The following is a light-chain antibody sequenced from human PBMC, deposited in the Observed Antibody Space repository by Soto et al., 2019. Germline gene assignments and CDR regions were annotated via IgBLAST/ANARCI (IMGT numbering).Light chain of an antibody. Sequence: QSVLTQPPSASGTPGQRVTISCSGSSSNIGSKTVSWFQQLPGTAPRLLIYSNNQRPSGVPDRFSGSKSGTSASLAISGLQSEDEADYYCATWDDRLNGPLFGGVTKLTVL. CDR2: SNN. CDR3: ATWDDRLNGPL. V-gene: IGLV1-44*01. CDR1: SSNIGSKT. J-gene: IGLJ3*02.